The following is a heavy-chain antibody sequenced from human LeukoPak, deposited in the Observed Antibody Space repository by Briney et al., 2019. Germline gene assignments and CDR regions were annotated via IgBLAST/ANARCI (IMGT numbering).Heavy chain of an antibody. J-gene: IGHJ4*02. V-gene: IGHV1-2*02. CDR3: APRGLELDGFDY. D-gene: IGHD1-7*01. CDR1: GYTFTGYY. CDR2: INPNSGGT. Sequence: GASVKVSCKASGYTFTGYYMHWVRPSPGQGLEWMGWINPNSGGTNYAQKFQGRVTMTRDTSISTAYLELSRLRSDDTAVYYCAPRGLELDGFDYWGQGTLVTVSS.